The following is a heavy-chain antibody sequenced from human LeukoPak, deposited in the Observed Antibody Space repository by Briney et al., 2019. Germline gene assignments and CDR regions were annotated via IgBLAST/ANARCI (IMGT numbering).Heavy chain of an antibody. CDR3: ARGDCSGGSCYYTYFDY. J-gene: IGHJ4*02. V-gene: IGHV3-21*01. CDR1: GFTFSSYS. D-gene: IGHD2-15*01. Sequence: GGSLRLSCAASGFTFSSYSMKWVRQAPGKGLEWVSSISSSSSYIYYADSVKGRFTISRDNAKNSLYLQMNSLRAEDTAVYYCARGDCSGGSCYYTYFDYWGQGTLVTVSS. CDR2: ISSSSSYI.